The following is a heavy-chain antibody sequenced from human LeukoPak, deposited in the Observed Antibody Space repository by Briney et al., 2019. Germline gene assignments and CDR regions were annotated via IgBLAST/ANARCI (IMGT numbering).Heavy chain of an antibody. J-gene: IGHJ5*02. V-gene: IGHV3-7*03. CDR2: IKEDGSER. CDR3: AKYYGSGSYYNFWFDP. CDR1: AFIFSGHW. Sequence: GGSLRLSCEGSAFIFSGHWMNWVRQTPGKGLEWVASIKEDGSERQYVDSVKGRFSISRDNSKNTLYLQLNNLRAEDTAVYYCAKYYGSGSYYNFWFDPWGQGTLVTVSS. D-gene: IGHD3-10*01.